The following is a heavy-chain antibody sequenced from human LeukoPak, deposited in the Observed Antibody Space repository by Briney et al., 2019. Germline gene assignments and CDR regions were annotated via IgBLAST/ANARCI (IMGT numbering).Heavy chain of an antibody. CDR3: ARERNEDSFDI. J-gene: IGHJ3*02. V-gene: IGHV3-53*01. D-gene: IGHD1-1*01. Sequence: PGGPLSLSCAASAFTLRSKYLRWVRQAPGKGPEWVSIIYSGGSTYYAASVKGRFTISRDKSKNTVYLQVNSLRAEDTAVYYCARERNEDSFDIWGRGTMVTVSS. CDR1: AFTLRSKY. CDR2: IYSGGST.